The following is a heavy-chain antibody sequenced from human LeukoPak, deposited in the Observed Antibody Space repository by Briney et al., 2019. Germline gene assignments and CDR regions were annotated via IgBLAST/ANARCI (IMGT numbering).Heavy chain of an antibody. CDR1: GGSISSSSYY. J-gene: IGHJ4*02. Sequence: PSETLSLTCTVSGGSISSSSYYWGWIRQPPGKGLEWIGSIYYSGSTYYNPSLKSRVTISVDTSKNQFSLKLSSVTAADTAVYYRASGGRRVGWGQGTLVTVSS. V-gene: IGHV4-39*01. CDR3: ASGGRRVG. D-gene: IGHD2-15*01. CDR2: IYYSGST.